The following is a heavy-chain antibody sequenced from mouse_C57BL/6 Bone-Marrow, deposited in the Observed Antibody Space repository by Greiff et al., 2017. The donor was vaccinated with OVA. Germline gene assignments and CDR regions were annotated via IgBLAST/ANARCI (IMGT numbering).Heavy chain of an antibody. CDR3: ARSYYDYAYAMDY. Sequence: EVKVEESGGGLVQPGGSLKLSCAASGFTFSDYGMAWVRQAPRKGPEWVAFISNLAYSIYYADTVTGRFTISRENAKNTLYLEMSSLRSEDTAMYYCARSYYDYAYAMDYWGQGTSVTVSS. V-gene: IGHV5-15*04. CDR1: GFTFSDYG. J-gene: IGHJ4*01. CDR2: ISNLAYSI. D-gene: IGHD2-4*01.